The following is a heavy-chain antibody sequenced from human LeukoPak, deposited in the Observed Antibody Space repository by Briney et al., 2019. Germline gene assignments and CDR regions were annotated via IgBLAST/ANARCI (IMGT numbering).Heavy chain of an antibody. J-gene: IGHJ4*02. CDR2: IWPSGST. D-gene: IGHD3-3*02. CDR3: ARSLGDY. V-gene: IGHV4-30-2*05. CDR1: GGSISSGPYF. Sequence: SETLSLTCSVSGGSISSGPYFWSWIRQSPGQGLEWIGYIWPSGSTNYNPSLQSRVTMSVDTSKSQFSLKLSSVTAADTAVYYCARSLGDYWGQGTLVTVSS.